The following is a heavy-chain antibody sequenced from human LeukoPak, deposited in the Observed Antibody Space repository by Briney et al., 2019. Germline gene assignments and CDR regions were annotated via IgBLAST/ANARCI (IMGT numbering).Heavy chain of an antibody. V-gene: IGHV3-48*03. CDR1: GFTFSSYE. D-gene: IGHD6-13*01. Sequence: SGGSLRLSCAASGFTFSSYEMNWVRQAPGKGLEWVSYVSSSGSTIYYADSVKGRFTISRDNAKNSLYLQMNSLRAEDTAVYYCARDNPYTGYSSSRDYFDYWGQGTLVTVSS. J-gene: IGHJ4*02. CDR2: VSSSGSTI. CDR3: ARDNPYTGYSSSRDYFDY.